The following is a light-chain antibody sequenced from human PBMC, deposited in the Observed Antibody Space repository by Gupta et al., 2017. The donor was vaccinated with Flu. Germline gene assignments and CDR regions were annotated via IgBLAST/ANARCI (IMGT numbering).Light chain of an antibody. Sequence: SFQLTQSLSVSVALGQTARITCGGNNIGSTNVHWFQQKPGQAPVLVIYRDSNRPSGIPERLSGSNAGNTATLTISRAQAGDEADYYCQVWDSSNAWVFGGGTKLTVL. V-gene: IGLV3-9*01. CDR1: NIGSTN. CDR2: RDS. J-gene: IGLJ3*02. CDR3: QVWDSSNAWV.